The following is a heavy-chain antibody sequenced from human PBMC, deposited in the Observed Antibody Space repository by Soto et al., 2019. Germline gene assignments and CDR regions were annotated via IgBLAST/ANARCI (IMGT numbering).Heavy chain of an antibody. CDR2: IIPIFGTA. J-gene: IGHJ6*02. Sequence: QVQLVQSGAEVKKPGSSVTVSCKASGGTFSSYAISWVRQAPGQGLEWMGGIIPIFGTANYAQKFQGRVTITADKSTSTAYMELSSLRSEDTAVYYCASVEEGYCSSTSCYIGMDVWGQGTTVTVSS. D-gene: IGHD2-2*02. CDR3: ASVEEGYCSSTSCYIGMDV. V-gene: IGHV1-69*06. CDR1: GGTFSSYA.